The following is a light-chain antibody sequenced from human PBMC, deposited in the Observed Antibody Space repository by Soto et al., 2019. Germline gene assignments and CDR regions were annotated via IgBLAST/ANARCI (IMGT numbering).Light chain of an antibody. J-gene: IGLJ1*01. Sequence: LTQPASVSGSPGQSITISCTGTSSDVGNYNLVSWYQQHPGRAPKLMIYEGSERPSGVSNRFSGSKSGNTASLTISGLQAEDEGDYYCCSYAGSSTYVFGTGTKVTVL. CDR3: CSYAGSSTYV. CDR2: EGS. V-gene: IGLV2-23*01. CDR1: SSDVGNYNL.